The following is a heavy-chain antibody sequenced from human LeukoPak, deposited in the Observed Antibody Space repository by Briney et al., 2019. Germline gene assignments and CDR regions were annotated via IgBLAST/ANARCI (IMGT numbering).Heavy chain of an antibody. J-gene: IGHJ4*02. Sequence: GGSLKLSCAASGFTFSSYAMSWVRQAPGEGLEWVSAISGSGGSTYYADSVKGRFTISRDNSKNTLYLQMNSLRAEDTAVYYCAKGLLWFGELLKWGQGTLVTVSS. CDR3: AKGLLWFGELLK. V-gene: IGHV3-23*01. D-gene: IGHD3-10*01. CDR1: GFTFSSYA. CDR2: ISGSGGST.